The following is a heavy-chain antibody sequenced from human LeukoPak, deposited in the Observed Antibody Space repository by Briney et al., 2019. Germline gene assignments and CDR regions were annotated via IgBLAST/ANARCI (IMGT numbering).Heavy chain of an antibody. CDR3: ARFGVSSGWPINDY. V-gene: IGHV3-23*01. CDR1: GFTFSSYG. J-gene: IGHJ4*02. Sequence: GGTLRLPCAASGFTFSSYGMSWVRQAPGKGLEWVSAISGSGGSTYYADSVKGRFTISRDNSKNTLYLQMNSLRAEDTAVYYCARFGVSSGWPINDYWGQGTLVTVSS. CDR2: ISGSGGST. D-gene: IGHD6-19*01.